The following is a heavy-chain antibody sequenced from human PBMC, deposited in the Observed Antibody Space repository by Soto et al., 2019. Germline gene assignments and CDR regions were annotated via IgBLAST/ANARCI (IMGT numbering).Heavy chain of an antibody. CDR1: GGSINTADYY. CDR2: IYYSGNT. D-gene: IGHD3-3*01. CDR3: ARDNFWTVGYYYGMDV. V-gene: IGHV4-30-4*01. J-gene: IGHJ6*02. Sequence: QVQLQESGPGLVKPSQTLSLTCSVSGGSINTADYYWSWIRQAPGKGLEWIGYIYYSGNTYYNPYLKSRVNISIDTSKNQFSLKLSSVTAADTAVYYCARDNFWTVGYYYGMDVWGQVTTVTVSS.